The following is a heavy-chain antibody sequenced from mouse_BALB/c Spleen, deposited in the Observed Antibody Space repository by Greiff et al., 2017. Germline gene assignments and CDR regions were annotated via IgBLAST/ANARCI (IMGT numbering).Heavy chain of an antibody. CDR1: GFTFSSYA. Sequence: EVQRVESGGGLVKPGGSLKLSCAASGFTFSSYAMSWVRQTPEKRLEWVATISSGGSYTYYPDSVKGRFTISRDNAKNTLYLQMSSLRSEDTAMYYCASHRRYDYDEKGYYHAMDYWGQGTSVTVSS. CDR2: ISSGGSYT. D-gene: IGHD2-4*01. J-gene: IGHJ4*01. CDR3: ASHRRYDYDEKGYYHAMDY. V-gene: IGHV5-9-3*01.